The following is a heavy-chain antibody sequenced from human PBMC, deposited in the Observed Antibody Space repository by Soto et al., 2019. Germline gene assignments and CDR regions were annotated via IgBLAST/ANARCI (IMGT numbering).Heavy chain of an antibody. Sequence: GGSLRLSCAASGFTFNTHWMHWVRQAPGKGLVWVSRINSDGSSISYADSVKGRFTISRDNAKNTLYLQMNSLRAEDTAVYYCARGPIVATITNWFDPWGQGTLVTVSS. CDR2: INSDGSSI. D-gene: IGHD5-12*01. V-gene: IGHV3-74*01. CDR3: ARGPIVATITNWFDP. J-gene: IGHJ5*02. CDR1: GFTFNTHW.